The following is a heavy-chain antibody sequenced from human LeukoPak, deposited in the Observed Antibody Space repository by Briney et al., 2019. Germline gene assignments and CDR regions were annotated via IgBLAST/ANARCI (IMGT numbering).Heavy chain of an antibody. CDR1: GFTFSDYY. V-gene: IGHV3-11*04. D-gene: IGHD5-12*01. J-gene: IGHJ4*02. CDR2: ISSSGSTI. Sequence: GGSLRLSCAASGFTFSDYYMSWIRQAPGKGLEWVSYISSSGSTIYYADSVKGRFTISRDNAKNSLYLQMNSLRAEDTAVYYCATRGYSGYDPPDYWGQGTLVTVSS. CDR3: ATRGYSGYDPPDY.